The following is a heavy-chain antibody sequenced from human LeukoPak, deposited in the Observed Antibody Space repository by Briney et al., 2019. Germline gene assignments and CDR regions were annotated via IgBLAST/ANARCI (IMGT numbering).Heavy chain of an antibody. CDR1: GYTFTGYY. J-gene: IGHJ5*02. V-gene: IGHV1-2*06. Sequence: ASVKVSCKASGYTFTGYYMHWVRQAPGQGLEWMGRINPNSGGTNDAQKFQGRVTMTRDTSISTAYMELSRLRSADTAVYYCARVKTIYDSSGYYPTWGQGTLVTVSS. CDR3: ARVKTIYDSSGYYPT. D-gene: IGHD3-22*01. CDR2: INPNSGGT.